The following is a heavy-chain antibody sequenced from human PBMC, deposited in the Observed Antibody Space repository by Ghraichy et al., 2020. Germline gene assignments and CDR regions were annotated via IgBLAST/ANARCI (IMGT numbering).Heavy chain of an antibody. CDR1: GFTFSSYG. V-gene: IGHV3-30*18. J-gene: IGHJ6*02. CDR3: AKDKGSSSWSYYYYGMDV. CDR2: ISYDGSNK. Sequence: GGSLRLSCAASGFTFSSYGMHWVRQAPGKGLEWVAVISYDGSNKYYADSVKGRFTISRDNSKNTLYLQMNSLRAEDTAVYYCAKDKGSSSWSYYYYGMDVWGQGTTVTVSS. D-gene: IGHD6-13*01.